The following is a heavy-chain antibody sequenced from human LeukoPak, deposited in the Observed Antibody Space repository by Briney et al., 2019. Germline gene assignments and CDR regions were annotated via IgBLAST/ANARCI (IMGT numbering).Heavy chain of an antibody. CDR2: INWNGGST. CDR1: GFTFDDYA. V-gene: IGHV3-20*04. CDR3: ARDNSSSWNLFYFDI. Sequence: PGGSLRLSCAASGFTFDDYAMNWVRQAPGKGLEWVSGINWNGGSTGYADSVKGRFTISRDSAKNSLYLQMNSLRAEDAALYYCARDNSSSWNLFYFDIWGQGNLVTVSS. J-gene: IGHJ4*02. D-gene: IGHD6-13*01.